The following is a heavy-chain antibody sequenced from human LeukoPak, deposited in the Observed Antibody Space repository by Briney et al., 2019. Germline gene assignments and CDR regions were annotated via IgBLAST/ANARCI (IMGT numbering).Heavy chain of an antibody. CDR3: ARKDYGGYAYYYYGLDV. CDR1: GFTFSSYE. D-gene: IGHD5-12*01. J-gene: IGHJ6*04. V-gene: IGHV3-48*03. CDR2: ISSSGSTK. Sequence: GGSLRLSCAASGFTFSSYEMNWVRQAPGKGLEWVSYISSSGSTKYYADSVKGRFTISRDNAENSLYLQMNSLRAEDTAVYYCARKDYGGYAYYYYGLDVWGKGTTVTVSS.